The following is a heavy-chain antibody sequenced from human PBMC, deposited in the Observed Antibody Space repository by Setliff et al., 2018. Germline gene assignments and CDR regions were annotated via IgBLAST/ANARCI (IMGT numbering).Heavy chain of an antibody. CDR1: GFTFSDYS. CDR2: ISSSSSTI. V-gene: IGHV3-48*01. Sequence: PGGSLRLSCAASGFTFSDYSMNWVRQAPGKGLEWVSDISSSSSTIYYADSVKGRFTISRDNSNNTLYLQMNSLRAEDTAVYYCASPLENFQRWGQGTLVTVSS. CDR3: ASPLENFQR. J-gene: IGHJ1*01.